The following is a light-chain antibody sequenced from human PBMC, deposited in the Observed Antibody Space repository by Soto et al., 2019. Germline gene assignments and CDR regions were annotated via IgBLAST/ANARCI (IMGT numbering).Light chain of an antibody. CDR2: GAS. V-gene: IGKV3-20*01. J-gene: IGKJ3*01. Sequence: IVWTQSPGTLSLSPGERATLSCRASQSFSSSYLAWYQQKPGQAPRLLIYGASSRATGIPDRFSGSGSGTDFTLTLSRLEPEDFAVYYCQQYGSSPFTFGPGTKVDIK. CDR3: QQYGSSPFT. CDR1: QSFSSSY.